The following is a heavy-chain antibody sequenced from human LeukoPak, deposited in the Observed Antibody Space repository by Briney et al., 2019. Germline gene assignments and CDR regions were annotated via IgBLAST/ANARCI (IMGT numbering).Heavy chain of an antibody. CDR3: ARENLGIAAAEDY. CDR1: GGSFSGYY. Sequence: SETLSLTCAVYGGSFSGYYWSWIRQPPGKGLEWIGEINHSGSTNYNPPLKSRVTISVDTSKNQFSLKLSSVTAADTAVYYCARENLGIAAAEDYWGQGTLVTVSS. V-gene: IGHV4-34*01. CDR2: INHSGST. D-gene: IGHD6-13*01. J-gene: IGHJ4*02.